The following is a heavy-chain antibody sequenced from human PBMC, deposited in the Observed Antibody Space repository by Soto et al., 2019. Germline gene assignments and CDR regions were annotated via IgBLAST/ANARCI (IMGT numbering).Heavy chain of an antibody. Sequence: QVQLVQSGAEVKKPGASVKVSCKASGYTFTSYAMHWVRQAPGPRLEWMGWINAGNGNTKYSQKFQGRVTITRDTSASTAYMELSSLRSEDTAVYYCARDRQHYDILTGRARTNWFDPWGQGTLVTVSS. CDR2: INAGNGNT. CDR1: GYTFTSYA. V-gene: IGHV1-3*01. CDR3: ARDRQHYDILTGRARTNWFDP. J-gene: IGHJ5*02. D-gene: IGHD3-9*01.